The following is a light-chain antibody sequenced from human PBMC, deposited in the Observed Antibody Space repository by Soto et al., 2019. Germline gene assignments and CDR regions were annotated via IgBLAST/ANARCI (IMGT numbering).Light chain of an antibody. CDR3: QQYEISPIT. J-gene: IGKJ5*01. CDR1: QSITSSF. V-gene: IGKV3-20*01. CDR2: GAS. Sequence: ERELTKSPGILSLSPGERASLSCGASQSITSSFLAWYQQKPGQAPRLLIYGASSRATGIPDRFSGTGSETDFTLTINRLEPEDFAVYYCQQYEISPITFGHVTRLEIK.